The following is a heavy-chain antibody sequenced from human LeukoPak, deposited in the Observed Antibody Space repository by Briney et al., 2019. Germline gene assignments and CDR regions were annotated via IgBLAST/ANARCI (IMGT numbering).Heavy chain of an antibody. CDR3: ARDYRGCPDY. CDR1: GGSISGYY. Sequence: PSGTLSLTCTVSGGSISGYYWSWIRQPPGKGLEWIGYIFYSGSTNYNPSLKSRVTISIDTSKNQFSLRLTSVTAADTAVYYCARDYRGCPDYWGRGTLVTVSS. CDR2: IFYSGST. D-gene: IGHD6-19*01. J-gene: IGHJ4*02. V-gene: IGHV4-59*01.